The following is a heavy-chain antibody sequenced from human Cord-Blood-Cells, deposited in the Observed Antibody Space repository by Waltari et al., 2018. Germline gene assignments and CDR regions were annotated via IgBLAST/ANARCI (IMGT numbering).Heavy chain of an antibody. J-gene: IGHJ6*02. CDR3: ARDPGYSSSWGHYYYYYGMDV. CDR1: GFTFSSYG. D-gene: IGHD6-13*01. CDR2: IWYDGSNK. Sequence: QVQLVESGGGVVQPGRSLRLSCAASGFTFSSYGMHWVRQAPGKGLEWVAVIWYDGSNKYYADSVKGRFTISRDNSKNTLYLQMNSLRAEDTAVYYCARDPGYSSSWGHYYYYYGMDVWGQGTTVTVSS. V-gene: IGHV3-33*01.